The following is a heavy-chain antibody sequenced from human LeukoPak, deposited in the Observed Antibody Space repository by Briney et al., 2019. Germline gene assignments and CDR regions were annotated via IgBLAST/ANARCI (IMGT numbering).Heavy chain of an antibody. Sequence: PGGSLRLGCAAPGFTLDDYARAWGRQARGRGVGWDSGICCNSGSIGYPDSVKGRFTISRDNAKNSLYLQMNSLRAEATALYYCAKDRGSIGPDAFDIWGQGTMVTVS. D-gene: IGHD6-25*01. CDR3: AKDRGSIGPDAFDI. CDR2: ICCNSGSI. J-gene: IGHJ3*02. CDR1: GFTLDDYA. V-gene: IGHV3-9*01.